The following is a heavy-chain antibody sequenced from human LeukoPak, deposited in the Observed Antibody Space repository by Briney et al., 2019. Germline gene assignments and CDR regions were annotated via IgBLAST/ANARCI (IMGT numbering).Heavy chain of an antibody. D-gene: IGHD3-9*01. Sequence: SVNVPRQDSRGSLNRYAIIWVRQAPGQGGEWMGRVFHILGIENYAQKFQGRVTITADKSTSTAYMELGSLRSEDTAVYYYARGLGILTGQGTDDAFDIWGEGRMVSVSS. V-gene: IGHV1-69*04. CDR1: RGSLNRYA. CDR3: ARGLGILTGQGTDDAFDI. CDR2: VFHILGIE. J-gene: IGHJ3*02.